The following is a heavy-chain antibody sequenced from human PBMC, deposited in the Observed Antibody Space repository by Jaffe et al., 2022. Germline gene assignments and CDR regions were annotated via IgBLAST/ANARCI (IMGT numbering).Heavy chain of an antibody. CDR3: ARGYCSSTSCHRIPLYYYYMDV. J-gene: IGHJ6*03. CDR2: INAGNGNT. V-gene: IGHV1-3*01. CDR1: GYTFTSYA. Sequence: QVQLVQSGAEVKKPGASVKVSCKASGYTFTSYAMHWVRQAPGQRLEWMGWINAGNGNTKYSQKFQGRVTITRDTSASTAYMELSSLRSEDTAVYYCARGYCSSTSCHRIPLYYYYMDVWGKGTTVTVSS. D-gene: IGHD2-2*01.